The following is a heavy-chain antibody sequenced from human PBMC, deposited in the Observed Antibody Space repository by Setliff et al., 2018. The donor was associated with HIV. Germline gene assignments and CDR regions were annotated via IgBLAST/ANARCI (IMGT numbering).Heavy chain of an antibody. CDR1: GFTFSNYR. CDR2: ISSSGTTI. V-gene: IGHV3-48*01. J-gene: IGHJ4*02. Sequence: GGSLRLSCAASGFTFSNYRMNWVRQAPGKGLEWLSYISSSGTTIRYADSVKGRFTISRDNAQKSLYLQMNSLRAEDTAVYYCVRDTTSGWMLTNWGQGTLVTVSS. D-gene: IGHD6-25*01. CDR3: VRDTTSGWMLTN.